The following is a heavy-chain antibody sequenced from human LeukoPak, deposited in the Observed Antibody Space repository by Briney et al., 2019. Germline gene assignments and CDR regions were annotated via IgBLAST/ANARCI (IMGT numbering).Heavy chain of an antibody. CDR2: ISAYNGNT. CDR1: GYTFTSYG. D-gene: IGHD5-12*01. CDR3: ARNGKYSGYDPPTRKLYYYYYMDV. J-gene: IGHJ6*03. Sequence: ASVKVSCKASGYTFTSYGISWVRQAPGQGLEWMGWISAYNGNTNYAQKLQGRVTMTTDTSTGTAYMELRSQRSDDTAVYYCARNGKYSGYDPPTRKLYYYYYMDVWGKGTTVTVSS. V-gene: IGHV1-18*01.